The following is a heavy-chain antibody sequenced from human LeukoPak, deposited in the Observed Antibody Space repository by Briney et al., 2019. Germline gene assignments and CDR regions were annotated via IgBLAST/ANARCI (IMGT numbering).Heavy chain of an antibody. Sequence: GASVKVSCRAAGYIFTDYYVHWVRQAPGQGLEWMGRINSNSGGTNYAQKFQGRVTMTRDMSISTAYMELSRLGSDDTAVYYCARDYSNYDYYYAMDVWGQGTTVTVSS. D-gene: IGHD4-11*01. J-gene: IGHJ6*02. V-gene: IGHV1-2*06. CDR3: ARDYSNYDYYYAMDV. CDR1: GYIFTDYY. CDR2: INSNSGGT.